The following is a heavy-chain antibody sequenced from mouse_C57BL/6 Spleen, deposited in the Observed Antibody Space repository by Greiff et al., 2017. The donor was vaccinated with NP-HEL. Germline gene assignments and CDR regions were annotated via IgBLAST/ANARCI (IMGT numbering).Heavy chain of an antibody. CDR2: IYPGNSDT. J-gene: IGHJ2*01. CDR1: GYTFTCYW. Sequence: EVQLQQSGTVLARPGASVKMSCKTSGYTFTCYWMHWVKQRPGQGLEWIGAIYPGNSDTSYNQKFKGKAKLTAVTSASTAYMELSSLTNEDSAVYYCTREEYYYGSSPDYWGQGTTLTISS. V-gene: IGHV1-5*01. CDR3: TREEYYYGSSPDY. D-gene: IGHD1-1*01.